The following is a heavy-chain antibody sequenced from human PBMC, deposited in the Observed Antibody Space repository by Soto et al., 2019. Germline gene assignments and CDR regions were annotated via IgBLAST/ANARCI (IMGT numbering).Heavy chain of an antibody. V-gene: IGHV4-34*01. J-gene: IGHJ6*02. D-gene: IGHD2-21*01. CDR2: INHSGST. CDR1: GGSFSGYY. Sequence: SETLSLTCAVYGGSFSGYYWSWIRQPPGKGLEWIGEINHSGSTNYNPSLKSRVTISVDTSKNQFSLKLSSVTAADTAVYYCARGRRLYGMDVWGQGTTVTVSS. CDR3: ARGRRLYGMDV.